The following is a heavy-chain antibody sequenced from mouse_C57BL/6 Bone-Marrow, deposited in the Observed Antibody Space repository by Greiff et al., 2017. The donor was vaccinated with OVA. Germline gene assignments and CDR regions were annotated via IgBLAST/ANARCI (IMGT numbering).Heavy chain of an antibody. CDR1: GFSFNTYA. V-gene: IGHV10-1*01. Sequence: DVKLVESGGGLVQPKGSLKLSCAASGFSFNTYAMNWVRQAPGKGLEWVARIRSKSNNYATYYADSVKDRFTISRDDSESMLYLQVNNLKTEDTAMYYCVRHDVYWYFDVWGTGTTVTVSS. CDR2: IRSKSNNYAT. D-gene: IGHD2-3*01. J-gene: IGHJ1*03. CDR3: VRHDVYWYFDV.